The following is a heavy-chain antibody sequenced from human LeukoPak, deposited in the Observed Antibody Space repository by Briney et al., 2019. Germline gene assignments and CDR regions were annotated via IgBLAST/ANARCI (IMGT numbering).Heavy chain of an antibody. CDR3: ARVKEDFGSPFDY. CDR1: GGTFSSYA. CDR2: IIPIFGTA. V-gene: IGHV1-69*05. Sequence: ASVKVSCKASGGTFSSYAISWGRQAPGQGLEWMGGIIPIFGTANYAQKFQGRVTITTDESTSTAYMELSSLRSEDTAVYYCARVKEDFGSPFDYWGQGTLVTVSS. J-gene: IGHJ4*02. D-gene: IGHD3-3*01.